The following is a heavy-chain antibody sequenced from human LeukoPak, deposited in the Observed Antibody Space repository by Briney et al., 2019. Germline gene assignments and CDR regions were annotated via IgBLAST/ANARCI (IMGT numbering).Heavy chain of an antibody. CDR2: IYSGGST. CDR3: ASQQDPYYYYYGMDV. V-gene: IGHV3-53*01. J-gene: IGHJ6*02. D-gene: IGHD2-15*01. CDR1: GLTVSNNY. Sequence: PGGSLRLSCAASGLTVSNNYMSWVRQAPGKGLEWVSVIYSGGSTYYADSVKGRFTISRDNFKNTLYLQMNSLRAEDTAVYYRASQQDPYYYYYGMDVWGQGTTVTVSS.